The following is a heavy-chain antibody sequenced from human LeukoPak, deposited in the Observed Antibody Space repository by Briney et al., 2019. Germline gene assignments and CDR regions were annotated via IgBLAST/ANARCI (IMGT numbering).Heavy chain of an antibody. D-gene: IGHD3-9*01. CDR1: GFTFSKYW. CDR2: INQDGSEK. J-gene: IGHJ4*02. Sequence: GGSLRLSCAASGFTFSKYWMSWLRQAPGKGLEWVANINQDGSEKNYVDSVNGRFTISRDNTKNSLDLQMNSLRAEDTAVYYCANEGEIYFGYLYWGQGILVTVSS. V-gene: IGHV3-7*01. CDR3: ANEGEIYFGYLY.